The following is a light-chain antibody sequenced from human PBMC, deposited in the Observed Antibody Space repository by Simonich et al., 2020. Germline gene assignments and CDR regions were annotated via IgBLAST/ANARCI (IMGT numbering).Light chain of an antibody. Sequence: QSALTQPASVSGSPGQSITISCTGTSSDVGGYNYVSWYQQHPGKAPKRMIYDVSNRPSGVSNRLSGSKSGNTASLTISGLQAEDEADYYCSSYTSSSTNWVFGGGTKLTVL. J-gene: IGLJ3*02. CDR1: SSDVGGYNY. CDR3: SSYTSSSTNWV. V-gene: IGLV2-14*03. CDR2: DVS.